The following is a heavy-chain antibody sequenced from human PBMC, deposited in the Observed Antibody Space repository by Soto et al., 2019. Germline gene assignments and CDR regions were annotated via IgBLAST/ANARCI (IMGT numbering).Heavy chain of an antibody. V-gene: IGHV3-7*05. D-gene: IGHD6-13*01. CDR1: GFTFSSYW. CDR3: AKVKRLAGQE. CDR2: IKQDGSDK. Sequence: EVQLVESGGGLVQPGGSLRLSCAASGFTFSSYWMSWVRQAPGKGLEWVANIKQDGSDKYYVDSVKGRFTISRDNAKNSLYLQMNSLAAEDTAIYYGAKVKRLAGQERGQGPLVTVSS. J-gene: IGHJ4*02.